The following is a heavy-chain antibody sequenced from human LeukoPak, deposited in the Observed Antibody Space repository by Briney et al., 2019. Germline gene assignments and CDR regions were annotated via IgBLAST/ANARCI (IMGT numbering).Heavy chain of an antibody. CDR3: ARGYSSSWNNFDY. V-gene: IGHV4-59*13. CDR1: GGSISNYW. CDR2: VFDSGGT. Sequence: SETLSLTCTVSGGSISNYWWSWIRQPPGKGLEWIGYVFDSGGTNYNPSLKSRVTISVDTSKKLFSLKLSSVTAAHTAVYYCARGYSSSWNNFDYWGQGNLVTVSS. D-gene: IGHD6-13*01. J-gene: IGHJ4*02.